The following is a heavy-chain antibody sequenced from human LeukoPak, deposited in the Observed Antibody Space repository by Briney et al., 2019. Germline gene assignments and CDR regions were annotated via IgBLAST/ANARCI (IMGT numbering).Heavy chain of an antibody. D-gene: IGHD3-10*01. CDR1: GGSISSGGYY. CDR2: IYYSGST. CDR3: ARAATEYEMVRALDY. V-gene: IGHV4-31*03. Sequence: TLSLTCTVSGGSISSGGYYWSWIRQHPGRGLEWIGYIYYSGSTYYNPSLKSRVTISVDTSKNQFSLKLSSVTAADTAVYYCARAATEYEMVRALDYWGQGTLVTVSS. J-gene: IGHJ4*02.